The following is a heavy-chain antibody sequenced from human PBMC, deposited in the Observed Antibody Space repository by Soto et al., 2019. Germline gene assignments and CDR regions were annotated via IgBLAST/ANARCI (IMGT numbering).Heavy chain of an antibody. CDR1: GYSVANYF. D-gene: IGHD6-13*01. CDR2: INPSAGST. CDR3: ARGGSSPAFCYYCGMDV. J-gene: IGHJ6*02. Sequence: QVQLVQSGAEVREPGASVKVSCKASGYSVANYFMHWVRQAPGQGLEWLGVINPSAGSTTYAQKFQGRVNMTWDTSTNTVYMDLRSLRSEDTAIFYCARGGSSPAFCYYCGMDVWGQGTTVTVSS. V-gene: IGHV1-46*01.